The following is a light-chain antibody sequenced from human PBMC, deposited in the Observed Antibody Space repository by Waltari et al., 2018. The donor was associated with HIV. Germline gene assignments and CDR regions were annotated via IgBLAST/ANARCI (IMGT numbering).Light chain of an antibody. CDR3: QQYGSSPFT. CDR1: QSVSSSY. V-gene: IGKV3-20*01. CDR2: GAS. J-gene: IGKJ4*01. Sequence: EIVLTQSPGTLSLSPGERATLSCRASQSVSSSYLAWYQQKPGQAPRLLICGASSRATGIPDRFSGIGSGTDFTLTISRLEPEDFAVYYCQQYGSSPFTFGGGTTVEIK.